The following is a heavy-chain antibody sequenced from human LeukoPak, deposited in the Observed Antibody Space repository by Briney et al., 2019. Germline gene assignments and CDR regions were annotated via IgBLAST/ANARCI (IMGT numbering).Heavy chain of an antibody. CDR3: ARALPLDCSGGSCYPSLDY. D-gene: IGHD2-15*01. Sequence: SETLSLTCAVYGGSFSGYYWSWIRQPPGKGLEWIGEINHSGSTNYNPSLKSRVTISVDTSKNQFSLKLSSVTAADTAVYYCARALPLDCSGGSCYPSLDYWGQGTLVTVSS. CDR1: GGSFSGYY. V-gene: IGHV4-34*01. CDR2: INHSGST. J-gene: IGHJ4*02.